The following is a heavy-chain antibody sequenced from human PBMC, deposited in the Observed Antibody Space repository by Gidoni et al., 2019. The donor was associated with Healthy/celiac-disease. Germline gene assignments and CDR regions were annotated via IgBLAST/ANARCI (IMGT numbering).Heavy chain of an antibody. CDR2: ISYDGSNK. J-gene: IGHJ4*02. V-gene: IGHV3-30*04. CDR1: GFTFSSYA. Sequence: QVQLVESGGGVVQPGRSLRLSCAASGFTFSSYAMHWVRQAPGKGLEWVAVISYDGSNKYYADSVKGRFTISRDNSKNTLYLQMNSLRAEDTAVYYWARGDYYDSSGYYPAFDYWGQGTLVTVSS. CDR3: ARGDYYDSSGYYPAFDY. D-gene: IGHD3-22*01.